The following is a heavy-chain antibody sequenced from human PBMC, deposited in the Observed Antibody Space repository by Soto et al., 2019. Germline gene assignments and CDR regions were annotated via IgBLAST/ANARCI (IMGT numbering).Heavy chain of an antibody. CDR3: AKVQVMVAPRYYFDY. J-gene: IGHJ4*02. CDR1: GFTFSSYA. Sequence: GGSLRLSCAASGFTFSSYAMSWVRQAPGKGLEWVSDISGSGNSIYYAGSVKGRFTISRDNAQNSLYLQMNSLRAEDTAVYYCAKVQVMVAPRYYFDYWGQGTLVTVSS. CDR2: ISGSGNSI. D-gene: IGHD2-21*01. V-gene: IGHV3-23*01.